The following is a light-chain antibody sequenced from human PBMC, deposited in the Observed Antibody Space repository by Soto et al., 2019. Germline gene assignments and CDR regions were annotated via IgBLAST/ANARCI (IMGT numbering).Light chain of an antibody. CDR3: QHYNNWPPYS. V-gene: IGKV3-15*01. CDR1: QDVSTN. CDR2: GAS. J-gene: IGKJ2*03. Sequence: ETVMTQSPDTLSVSPGESATLSCRASQDVSTNLAWFHQKPGQTPRLVLYGASKRANGIPARFSGSGSGRHFTLTISSLQSEDFGVYYCQHYNNWPPYSFGQGTKVEIK.